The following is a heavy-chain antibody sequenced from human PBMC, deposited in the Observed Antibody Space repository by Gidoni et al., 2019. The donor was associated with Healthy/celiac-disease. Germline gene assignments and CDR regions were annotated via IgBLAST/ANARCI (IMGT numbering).Heavy chain of an antibody. CDR3: ARCYYDSSGYYPDY. D-gene: IGHD3-22*01. Sequence: EVQLVESGGGLIQPGGSLRLSCAASGFTVSSNYMSWVRQAPGKGLEWVSGIYSGGSTYYADSVKGRFTISRDNSKNTLYLQMNSLRAEDTAVYYCARCYYDSSGYYPDYWGQGTLVTVSS. CDR1: GFTVSSNY. V-gene: IGHV3-53*01. CDR2: IYSGGST. J-gene: IGHJ4*02.